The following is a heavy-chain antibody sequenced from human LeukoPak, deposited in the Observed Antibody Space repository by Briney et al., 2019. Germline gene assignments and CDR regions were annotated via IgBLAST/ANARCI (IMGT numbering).Heavy chain of an antibody. Sequence: PGGSLRLSCAASGFTFSSYAMHWVRQAPGKGLEWVAVISYDGSNKYYADSVKGRFTISRDNSKNTLYLQMNSLRAEDTAVYYCARVIKSVRGVIISGPFDYWGQGTRVTVSS. V-gene: IGHV3-30-3*01. J-gene: IGHJ4*02. D-gene: IGHD3-10*01. CDR3: ARVIKSVRGVIISGPFDY. CDR2: ISYDGSNK. CDR1: GFTFSSYA.